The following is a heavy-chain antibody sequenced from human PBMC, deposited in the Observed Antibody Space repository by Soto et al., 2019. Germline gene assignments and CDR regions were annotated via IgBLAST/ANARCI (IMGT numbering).Heavy chain of an antibody. CDR2: IYYSGST. J-gene: IGHJ4*02. D-gene: IGHD2-2*01. CDR1: GGSISSSRYY. V-gene: IGHV4-39*07. Sequence: SETLSLTCTVSGGSISSSRYYWGWIRQPPGKGLEWIGSIYYSGSTYYNPSLKSRVTISVGTSKNQFSLKLTSVTAADTAVYDYARRYVSCFDYWGQGTLVTVSS. CDR3: ARRYVSCFDY.